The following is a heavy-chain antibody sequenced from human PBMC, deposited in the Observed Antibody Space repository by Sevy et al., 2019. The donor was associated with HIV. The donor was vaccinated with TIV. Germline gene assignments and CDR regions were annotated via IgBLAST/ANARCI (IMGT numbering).Heavy chain of an antibody. D-gene: IGHD2-15*01. Sequence: GGSLRLSCAASGFTFSSHALHWVRLAPGKGLEWVALISFDGRLKYYGDSVKGRFTISRDDAKNTLYLVMNSLRVEDTAVYYCAREGGHTAAWSPGNFWGQGTLVTVSS. CDR1: GFTFSSHA. CDR2: ISFDGRLK. J-gene: IGHJ4*02. CDR3: AREGGHTAAWSPGNF. V-gene: IGHV3-30*04.